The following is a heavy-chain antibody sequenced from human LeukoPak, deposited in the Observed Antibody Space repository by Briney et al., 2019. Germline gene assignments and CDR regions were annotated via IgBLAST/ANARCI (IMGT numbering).Heavy chain of an antibody. CDR1: GVTFSNHA. D-gene: IGHD6-13*01. CDR3: AKDRVATERYYMDV. CDR2: ISGSGGST. J-gene: IGHJ6*03. Sequence: GGSLRLSCAASGVTFSNHAMSRVRHAPGLGLELVSAISGSGGSTYYADSVKGRFTISRDNSKSTLYLQMNSLRAEDTAVYYCAKDRVATERYYMDVWGKGTTVTISS. V-gene: IGHV3-23*01.